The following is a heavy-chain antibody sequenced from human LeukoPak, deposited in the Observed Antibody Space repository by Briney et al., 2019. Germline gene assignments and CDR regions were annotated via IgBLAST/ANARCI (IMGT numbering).Heavy chain of an antibody. D-gene: IGHD3-16*02. J-gene: IGHJ3*02. CDR2: IYYSGST. V-gene: IGHV4-31*03. CDR1: GGSISSGGYY. CDR3: ARHDYVWGSYRFLEFAFDI. Sequence: SETLSLTCTVSGGSISSGGYYWSWIRQHPGKGLEWIGYIYYSGSTYYNPSLKSRVTISVDTSKNQFSLKLSSVTAADTAVYYCARHDYVWGSYRFLEFAFDIWGQGTMVTVSS.